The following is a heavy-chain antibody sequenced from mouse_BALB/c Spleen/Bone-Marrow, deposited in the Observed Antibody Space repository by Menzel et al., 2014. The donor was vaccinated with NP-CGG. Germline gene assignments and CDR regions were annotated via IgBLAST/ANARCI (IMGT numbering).Heavy chain of an antibody. CDR3: TRRSLLSDYYSTDY. CDR2: INPSNGVI. D-gene: IGHD2-10*01. V-gene: IGHV1S81*02. Sequence: QVQLQQSGAELVKPGASVKLSCKASGYTFTSYYLYWVKQRPGQGLEWIGEINPSNGVIKFNEKFKTKATLTVDKSSSTAYMQLSSLTSEDSAVYYCTRRSLLSDYYSTDYWGQGTSVTVSS. CDR1: GYTFTSYY. J-gene: IGHJ4*01.